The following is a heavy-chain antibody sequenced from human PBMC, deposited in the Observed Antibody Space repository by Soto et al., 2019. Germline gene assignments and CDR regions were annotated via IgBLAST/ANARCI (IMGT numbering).Heavy chain of an antibody. V-gene: IGHV3-23*01. CDR2: ISGSGGST. J-gene: IGHJ4*02. Sequence: EVQLLESGGGLVQPGGSLRLSCAASGFTFSSYAMRWVRQAPVKGLEWVSAISGSGGSTYYADSVKGRFTISRDNSKNTLYPHINSLRAAYTAVYYCARRGSGSYYDYWGQGTLVTVSS. CDR3: ARRGSGSYYDY. D-gene: IGHD1-26*01. CDR1: GFTFSSYA.